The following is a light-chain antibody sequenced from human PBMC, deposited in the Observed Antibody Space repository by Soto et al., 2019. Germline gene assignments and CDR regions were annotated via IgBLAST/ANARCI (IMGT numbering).Light chain of an antibody. CDR2: DAS. CDR1: QDISND. CDR3: QQYDNLPT. Sequence: DIQMTQSPSTLSGSVGDRVTITCQASQDISNDLNWYQQKPGEAPKLLIYDASNLETGVPSRFSGSGSGTDFTFTISSLQPEDVATYYCQQYDNLPTFGQGTKVDIK. V-gene: IGKV1-33*01. J-gene: IGKJ1*01.